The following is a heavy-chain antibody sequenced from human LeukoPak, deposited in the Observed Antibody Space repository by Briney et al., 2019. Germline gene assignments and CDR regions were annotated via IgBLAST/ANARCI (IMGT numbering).Heavy chain of an antibody. CDR1: GFTFSISA. CDR3: AKLLMANDYGDP. J-gene: IGHJ5*02. D-gene: IGHD4-17*01. CDR2: ISGGGTT. V-gene: IGHV3-23*01. Sequence: PGGSLRLSCAASGFTFSISAMKWVRQAPGKGLEWVSSISGGGTTYYADSVRGRFIISRDNSKNTLYLQMNSLRAEDTAVYYCAKLLMANDYGDPWGQGTLVIVSS.